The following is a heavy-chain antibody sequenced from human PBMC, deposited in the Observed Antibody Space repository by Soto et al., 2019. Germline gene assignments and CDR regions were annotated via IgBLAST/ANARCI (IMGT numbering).Heavy chain of an antibody. D-gene: IGHD2-15*01. Sequence: SETLSLTCTVSGGSINDNYWSWIRQPPGKGLEWIGYIYRSGSTNYNPSLKSRVTISIDTSKKQFSLKVKSVTAADTAVYYCARGSSLGWSSSHWFDPWGQGTLVTVSS. V-gene: IGHV4-59*01. CDR3: ARGSSLGWSSSHWFDP. CDR2: IYRSGST. CDR1: GGSINDNY. J-gene: IGHJ5*02.